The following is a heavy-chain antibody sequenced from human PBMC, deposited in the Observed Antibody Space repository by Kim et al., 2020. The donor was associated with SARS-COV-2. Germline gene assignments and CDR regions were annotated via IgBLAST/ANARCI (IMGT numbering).Heavy chain of an antibody. CDR3: AKDWINFYDSSGYY. CDR2: ISTTGGST. D-gene: IGHD3-22*01. J-gene: IGHJ3*01. V-gene: IGHV3-23*01. Sequence: GGSLRLSCAASGFTFSNYAMSWVRQAPGKGLEWVSSISTTGGSTHYADSVKGRFTISRDNSKNTLYLQMNSLRAEDTAVYYCAKDWINFYDSSGYYWGQGTMVTVSS. CDR1: GFTFSNYA.